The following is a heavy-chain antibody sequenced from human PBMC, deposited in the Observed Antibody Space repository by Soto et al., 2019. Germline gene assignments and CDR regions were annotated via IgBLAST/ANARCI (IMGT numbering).Heavy chain of an antibody. CDR3: AKDLEITRALGDAFDI. J-gene: IGHJ3*02. D-gene: IGHD1-20*01. CDR1: VFPLSSYA. V-gene: IGHV3-23*01. CDR2: ISGSGGST. Sequence: PGGSLRLSCAASVFPLSSYAMSWVRQAPGKGLEWVSAISGSGGSTYYADSVKGRFTISRDNSKNTLYLQMNSLRAEDTAVYYCAKDLEITRALGDAFDIWGQGTMVTVSS.